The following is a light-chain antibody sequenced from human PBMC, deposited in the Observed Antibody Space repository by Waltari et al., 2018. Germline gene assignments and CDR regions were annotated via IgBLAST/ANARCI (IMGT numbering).Light chain of an antibody. J-gene: IGLJ1*01. CDR3: CSYAGSGTYV. CDR2: EVI. CDR1: TSHVGTYNL. V-gene: IGLV2-23*02. Sequence: QSALPQPASVSGTPGQSIHISCTGPTSHVGTYNLLSWYQQHPGKAPKLVICEVIKRPSGVSDRFSGSKSGNTASLTISGLQAEDEADYYCCSYAGSGTYVFGTGTKVTVL.